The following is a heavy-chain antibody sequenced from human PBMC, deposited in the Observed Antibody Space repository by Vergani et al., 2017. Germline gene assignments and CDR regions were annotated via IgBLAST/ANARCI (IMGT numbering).Heavy chain of an antibody. CDR3: ARGGRGIAVAAPEGFDY. V-gene: IGHV4-34*01. CDR1: GGSFSGYY. Sequence: QVQLQQWGAGLLKPSETLSLTCAVHGGSFSGYYWSWIRQPPGKGLEWIGEINHSGSTNYNPSLKSRVTISVDTSKNQFSLKLSSVTATDTAVYYCARGGRGIAVAAPEGFDYWGQGTLVTVSS. J-gene: IGHJ4*02. CDR2: INHSGST. D-gene: IGHD6-19*01.